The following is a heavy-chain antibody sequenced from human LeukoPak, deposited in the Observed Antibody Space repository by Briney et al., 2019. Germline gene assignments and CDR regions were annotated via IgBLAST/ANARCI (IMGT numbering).Heavy chain of an antibody. D-gene: IGHD3-22*01. CDR2: IYYSGST. Sequence: SETLSLTCTVSGGSISSSSYYWGWIRQPPGRGLEWIGSIYYSGSTYYNPSLKSRVTISVDTSKDQFSLNLSSVTAADTAVYYCARLYYDSSGYYQICYFDYWGQGTLVTVSS. J-gene: IGHJ4*02. V-gene: IGHV4-39*01. CDR3: ARLYYDSSGYYQICYFDY. CDR1: GGSISSSSYY.